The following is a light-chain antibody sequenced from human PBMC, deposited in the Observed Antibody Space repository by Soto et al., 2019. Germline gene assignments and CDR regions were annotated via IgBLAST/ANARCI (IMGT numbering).Light chain of an antibody. Sequence: SYELTQPPSVSVAPGQTARITCGGNHIGSKSVHWYQQKPGQAPVLVVYDDVDRPSGIPERFSGSNSGNTATLTISRVEAGDEADFYCQVWDSSSDLVVFGGGTQLTVL. CDR3: QVWDSSSDLVV. V-gene: IGLV3-21*02. J-gene: IGLJ2*01. CDR1: HIGSKS. CDR2: DDV.